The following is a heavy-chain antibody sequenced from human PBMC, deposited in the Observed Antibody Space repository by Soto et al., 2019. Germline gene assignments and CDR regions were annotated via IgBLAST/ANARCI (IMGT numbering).Heavy chain of an antibody. CDR3: VRGGHVVVVTAALDY. CDR2: VNPSGGHT. J-gene: IGHJ4*02. D-gene: IGHD2-21*02. Sequence: QVQLMQSGAEVKKPGASVKVSCKASGDTFTDYYIHWVRQAPGQGLEWMGTVNPSGGHTTYAQHCLGRVTITRDTSTSTLYMELTSLTSDDTAVYYCVRGGHVVVVTAALDYWGQGTLVTVSS. V-gene: IGHV1-46*01. CDR1: GDTFTDYY.